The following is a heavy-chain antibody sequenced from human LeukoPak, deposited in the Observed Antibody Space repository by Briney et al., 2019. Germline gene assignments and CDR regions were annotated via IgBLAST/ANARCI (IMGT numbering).Heavy chain of an antibody. J-gene: IGHJ4*02. CDR1: GGSFSSSSYY. CDR3: ARIYCSSTSCYNEIDY. V-gene: IGHV4-39*01. D-gene: IGHD2-2*02. Sequence: PSETLSLTCTVSGGSFSSSSYYWGWIRQPPGKGLEWIGSIYYSGSTYYNPSLKSRVTISVDTSKNQFSLKLSSVTAADTAVYYCARIYCSSTSCYNEIDYWGQGTLVTVSS. CDR2: IYYSGST.